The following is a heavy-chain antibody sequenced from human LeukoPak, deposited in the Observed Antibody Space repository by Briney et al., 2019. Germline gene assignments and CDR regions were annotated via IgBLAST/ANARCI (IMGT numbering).Heavy chain of an antibody. CDR1: GYTFTDYF. V-gene: IGHV1-2*02. Sequence: ASVNVSCKASGYTFTDYFIHWLQQAPGQGLEWMGWVNPNSGATNYAPKFQGRVTMTRDTSISTAYMDLSRLRSDDTAVYYCARVRERTRPDFDYWGQGTLVTVSS. CDR2: VNPNSGAT. J-gene: IGHJ4*02. CDR3: ARVRERTRPDFDY.